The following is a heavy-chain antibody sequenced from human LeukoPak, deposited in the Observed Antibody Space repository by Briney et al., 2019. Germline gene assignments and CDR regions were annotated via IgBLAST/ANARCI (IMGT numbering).Heavy chain of an antibody. D-gene: IGHD4-17*01. Sequence: SETLSLTCAVSGGSISSGGYCWSWIRQPPGKGLEWIGYIYYSGSTNYNPSLKSRVTISVDTSKNQFSLKRSSVTAADTAVYYCASGTTVTNFAYWGQGTLVTVSS. CDR2: IYYSGST. V-gene: IGHV4-61*08. CDR1: GGSISSGGYC. CDR3: ASGTTVTNFAY. J-gene: IGHJ4*02.